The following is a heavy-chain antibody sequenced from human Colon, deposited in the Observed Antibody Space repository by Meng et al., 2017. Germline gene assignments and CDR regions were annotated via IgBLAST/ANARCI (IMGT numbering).Heavy chain of an antibody. V-gene: IGHV4-31*03. CDR1: GASIRGGGYY. CDR3: ARRYGSGTYPFDF. CDR2: IYYSENT. Sequence: QVQCQESGPGRVKPSRPLALTCSVPGASIRGGGYYWSWIRQVPGKGLDLIGYIYYSENTYYKPSLQSRAIISVDTSKNEFSLRLSSVSAADTAVYYCARRYGSGTYPFDFWGQGILVTVSS. D-gene: IGHD3-10*01. J-gene: IGHJ4*02.